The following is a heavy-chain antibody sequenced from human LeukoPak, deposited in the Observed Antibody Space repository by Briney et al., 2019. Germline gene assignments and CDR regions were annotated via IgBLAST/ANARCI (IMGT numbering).Heavy chain of an antibody. CDR3: ARLTTYYYDS. J-gene: IGHJ4*02. Sequence: SETLSLTCTVSGGSIRSSSYYWGWVRQPPGRGLEWVRSIYYSGSTSYNPSFKSRVTISVDTSKNQFSLKLSSVTAADTAVYYCARLTTYYYDSWGQGTLVTVSS. V-gene: IGHV4-39*01. CDR2: IYYSGST. D-gene: IGHD3-22*01. CDR1: GGSIRSSSYY.